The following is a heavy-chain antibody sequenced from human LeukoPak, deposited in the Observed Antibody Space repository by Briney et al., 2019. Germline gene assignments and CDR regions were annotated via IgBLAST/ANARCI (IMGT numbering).Heavy chain of an antibody. J-gene: IGHJ5*02. CDR3: ARGEDYYDSSGYYLNWFDP. Sequence: ASVKVSCKASGGTFSSYAISWVRQATGQGLEWMGWMNPNSGNTGYAQKFQGRVTMTRNTSISTAYMELSSLRSEDTAVYYCARGEDYYDSSGYYLNWFDPWGQGTLVTVSS. CDR1: GGTFSSYA. D-gene: IGHD3-22*01. V-gene: IGHV1-8*02. CDR2: MNPNSGNT.